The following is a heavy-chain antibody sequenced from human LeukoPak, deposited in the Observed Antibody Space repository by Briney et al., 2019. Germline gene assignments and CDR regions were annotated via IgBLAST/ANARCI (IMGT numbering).Heavy chain of an antibody. Sequence: PSETLSLTCTVSGGSISSSDYYWGWVRQAPGKGLEWVAHINPDGRDTYYVDSVKGRFTISRDNAQNSMYLQMNSLRVEDTAVYYCTSWGDTTAEYFQRWGQGTLVTVSS. CDR1: GGSISSSDYY. V-gene: IGHV3-7*01. D-gene: IGHD2-21*02. J-gene: IGHJ1*01. CDR3: TSWGDTTAEYFQR. CDR2: INPDGRDT.